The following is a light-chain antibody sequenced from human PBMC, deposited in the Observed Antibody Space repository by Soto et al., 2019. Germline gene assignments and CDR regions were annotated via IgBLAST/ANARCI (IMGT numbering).Light chain of an antibody. J-gene: IGKJ2*01. CDR2: DAS. CDR1: QSLSTW. CDR3: QQYHSDATYT. V-gene: IGKV1-5*01. Sequence: IQLTQSPSTLSASVGDSVTITCRASQSLSTWLAWYQQKPGKAPNLLIYDASSLQSGFPSRFSGSGSGTEFTLTLSNLQPDDFATYYCQQYHSDATYTWGQWTELEI.